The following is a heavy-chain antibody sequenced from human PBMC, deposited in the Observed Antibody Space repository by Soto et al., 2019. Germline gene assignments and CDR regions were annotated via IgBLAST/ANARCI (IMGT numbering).Heavy chain of an antibody. CDR1: LFIVSDNY. J-gene: IGHJ4*02. CDR3: ATRMTTAPY. CDR2: IYSGGGT. D-gene: IGHD4-17*01. V-gene: IGHV3-66*01. Sequence: VRLVQSGGGLVQPGGSLRLSCAASLFIVSDNYMSWVRQAPGKGLEWVSLIYSGGGTDYAESVKGRFTIPRDNSKNTLYLQMNSLKAEDTGIYYCATRMTTAPYWGQGTVVTVSS.